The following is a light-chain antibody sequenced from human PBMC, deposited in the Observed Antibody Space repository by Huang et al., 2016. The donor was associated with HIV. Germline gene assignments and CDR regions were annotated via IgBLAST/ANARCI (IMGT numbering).Light chain of an antibody. CDR2: DAS. CDR3: HHYGASQWA. CDR1: QRLTKGF. J-gene: IGKJ1*01. Sequence: EIVLTQSPGTLYLSPGGRAIVSCRASQRLTKGFLAWYRQRPGQAPKLIIYDASRRPADIPDRFVGRGSGTDFTLTINGLDPEDFALYYCHHYGASQWAFGQGTRVEVK. V-gene: IGKV3-20*01.